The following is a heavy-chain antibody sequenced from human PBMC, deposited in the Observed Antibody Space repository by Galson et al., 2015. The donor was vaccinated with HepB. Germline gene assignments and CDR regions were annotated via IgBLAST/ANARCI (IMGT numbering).Heavy chain of an antibody. V-gene: IGHV1-18*01. Sequence: SVKVSCKASGYTFTSYGISWVRQAPGQGLEWMGWISGYKGNTNYAQKLQGRVTITADKSTSTAYMELSSLRSEDTAVYYCARDVDSSSELDYWGQGTLVTVSS. CDR1: GYTFTSYG. D-gene: IGHD6-6*01. J-gene: IGHJ4*02. CDR2: ISGYKGNT. CDR3: ARDVDSSSELDY.